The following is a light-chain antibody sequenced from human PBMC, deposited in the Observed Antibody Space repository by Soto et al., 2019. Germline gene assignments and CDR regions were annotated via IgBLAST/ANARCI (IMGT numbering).Light chain of an antibody. J-gene: IGKJ1*01. CDR2: GAT. V-gene: IGKV3-15*01. CDR3: QQYNNWPRT. CDR1: QSVSSD. Sequence: EIVLTQSPGTLSLSPGERATVSCRASQSVSSDYLAWYQQKPGQAPRLLIHGATTRATGIPARFSGSGSGTEFTLTISSLQSEYFAVYYCQQYNNWPRTFGQGTKVDIK.